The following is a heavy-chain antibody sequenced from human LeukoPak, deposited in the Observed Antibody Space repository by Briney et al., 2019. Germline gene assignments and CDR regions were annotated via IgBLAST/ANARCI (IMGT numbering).Heavy chain of an antibody. J-gene: IGHJ4*02. V-gene: IGHV5-51*01. Sequence: GASLQISCQGSGYIFTSYWIGRVRQLPGKGLEWMGIIYPGDSDTRYSPSFQGQVTISADKSISTAYLQWSSLKASDTAMYYCARRSSGWYFGFWGQGTLVTVSS. CDR2: IYPGDSDT. CDR3: ARRSSGWYFGF. D-gene: IGHD6-19*01. CDR1: GYIFTSYW.